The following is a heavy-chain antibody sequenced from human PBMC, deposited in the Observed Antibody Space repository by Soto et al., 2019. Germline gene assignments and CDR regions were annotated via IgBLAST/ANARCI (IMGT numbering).Heavy chain of an antibody. Sequence: ASVKVSCKASGYSFTSYDINWVRQAAGQGLEWMGRMNPNSGNTAYAQRFQGRVSMTRNTSITTAYMELSSLRSEDTAVYYCATSPPRVERSGYAGGWFDYWGQGTLVTVSS. CDR2: MNPNSGNT. V-gene: IGHV1-8*02. J-gene: IGHJ5*01. D-gene: IGHD5-12*01. CDR1: GYSFTSYD. CDR3: ATSPPRVERSGYAGGWFDY.